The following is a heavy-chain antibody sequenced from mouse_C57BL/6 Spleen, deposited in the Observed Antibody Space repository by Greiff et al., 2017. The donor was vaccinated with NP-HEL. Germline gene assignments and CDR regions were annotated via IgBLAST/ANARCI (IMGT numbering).Heavy chain of an antibody. CDR2: INPSTGGT. D-gene: IGHD1-1*01. V-gene: IGHV1-42*01. CDR3: ARRDTTVVATDYFDY. J-gene: IGHJ2*01. CDR1: GYSFTGYY. Sequence: EVQVVESGPELVKPGASVKISCKASGYSFTGYYMNWVKQSPEKSLEWIGEINPSTGGTTYNQKFKAKATLTVDKSSSTAYMQLKSLTSEDSAVYYCARRDTTVVATDYFDYWGQGTTLTVSS.